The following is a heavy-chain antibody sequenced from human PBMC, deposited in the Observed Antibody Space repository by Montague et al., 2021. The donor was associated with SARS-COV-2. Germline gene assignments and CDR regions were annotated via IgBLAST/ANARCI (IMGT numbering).Heavy chain of an antibody. CDR2: ISSSSSYI. CDR1: GFTFSSYS. D-gene: IGHD3-22*01. Sequence: SLRLSCAASGFTFSSYSMNWVRQAPGKGLEWVATISSSSSYIYYADSVKGRFTISRDNAKNSLYLQMNSLRAEDTAVYYCARSTQYYDSSGYFDYWGQGTLVTVSS. CDR3: ARSTQYYDSSGYFDY. V-gene: IGHV3-21*01. J-gene: IGHJ4*02.